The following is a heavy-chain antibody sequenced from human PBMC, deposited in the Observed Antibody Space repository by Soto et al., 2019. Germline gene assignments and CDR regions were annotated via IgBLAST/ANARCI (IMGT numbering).Heavy chain of an antibody. D-gene: IGHD6-13*01. V-gene: IGHV4-31*03. Sequence: SETLSLTCTVSGGSISSGGYYWSWIRQHPGKGLEWIGYIYYSGSTYYNPSLKSRVTISVDTSKYQFSLKLSSVTAADTAVYYCARERIAAAGTRGTDWFDPWGQGTLVTVSS. CDR1: GGSISSGGYY. J-gene: IGHJ5*02. CDR3: ARERIAAAGTRGTDWFDP. CDR2: IYYSGST.